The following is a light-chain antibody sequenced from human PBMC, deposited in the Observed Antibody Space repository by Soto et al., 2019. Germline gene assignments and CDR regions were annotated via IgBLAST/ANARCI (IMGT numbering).Light chain of an antibody. CDR3: QQSYSSPFT. CDR2: AAS. V-gene: IGKV1-39*01. CDR1: QTISDF. Sequence: DIQMAQSPSSLSASIGDRVTITCRASQTISDFLNWYQQKPGKAPNLLIYAASSLQSGVPSRFSGSGSETDFTLTISSLQPEDFATYYCQQSYSSPFTFGPGTKVDV. J-gene: IGKJ3*01.